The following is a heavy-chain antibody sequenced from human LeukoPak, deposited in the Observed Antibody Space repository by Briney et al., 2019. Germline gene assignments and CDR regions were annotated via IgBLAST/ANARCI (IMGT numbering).Heavy chain of an antibody. CDR3: ARSPEVRGVRGQFDP. CDR2: INPTTGNT. D-gene: IGHD3-10*01. CDR1: GNTFTAYF. V-gene: IGHV1-46*01. J-gene: IGHJ5*02. Sequence: GSAKDSRKPSGNTFTAYFMHGVPEAPRQGGEWMGVINPTTGNTNYAQKFQGRVTMTRDTSTSTVYMELSSLRSDDTAVYYCARSPEVRGVRGQFDPWGQGTLVTASS.